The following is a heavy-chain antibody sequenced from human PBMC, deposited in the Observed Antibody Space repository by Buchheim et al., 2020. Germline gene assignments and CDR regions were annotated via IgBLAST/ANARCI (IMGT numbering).Heavy chain of an antibody. CDR1: GFTFSSYA. Sequence: QVQLVESGGGVVQPGRSLRLSCAASGFTFSSYAMHWVRQAPGKGLEWVAVISYDGSNKYYADSVKGRLTISRDNSKKTLYLQMNSLRAEDTAVYYCARDRITIFGVAQPSDYWGQGTL. V-gene: IGHV3-30-3*01. CDR3: ARDRITIFGVAQPSDY. J-gene: IGHJ4*02. CDR2: ISYDGSNK. D-gene: IGHD3-3*01.